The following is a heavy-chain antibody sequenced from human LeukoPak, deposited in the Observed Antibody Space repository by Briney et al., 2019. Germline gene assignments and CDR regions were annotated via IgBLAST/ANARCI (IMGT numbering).Heavy chain of an antibody. CDR1: GFTFSSYS. CDR3: ARELPGFDP. CDR2: ISSSSSNI. V-gene: IGHV3-48*04. J-gene: IGHJ5*02. Sequence: GGSLRLSCAASGFTFSSYSMNWVRQAPGKGLEWVSYISSSSSNIYYADSVKGRFTISRDNAKNSLYLQMNSLRADVTAVYYCARELPGFDPWGQGTLVTVSS.